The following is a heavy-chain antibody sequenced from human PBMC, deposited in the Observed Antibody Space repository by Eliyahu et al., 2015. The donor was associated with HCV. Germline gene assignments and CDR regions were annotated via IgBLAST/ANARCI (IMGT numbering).Heavy chain of an antibody. V-gene: IGHV3-72*01. D-gene: IGHD1-26*01. J-gene: IGHJ4*02. CDR1: GFPFXDHY. CDR2: ARNKANGYTT. Sequence: EVQLVESGGGLVQPGGSLRLSCXAXGFPFXDHYLDWVRQAPGKGLEWVGRARNKANGYTTEYAASVKGRFTISRDDSKNSLYLQMNSLRTEDTALYYCARGELGPTTPLAWDYWGPGTVVAVSS. CDR3: ARGELGPTTPLAWDY.